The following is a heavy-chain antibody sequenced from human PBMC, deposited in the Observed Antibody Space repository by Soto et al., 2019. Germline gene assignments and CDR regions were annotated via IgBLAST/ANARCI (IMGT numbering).Heavy chain of an antibody. J-gene: IGHJ3*02. D-gene: IGHD2-2*01. CDR2: ISSSSSYI. Sequence: AXSIKLCWAASGVTVMSYSMNWVRRDPGKGLGWVSSISSSSSYIYYADSVKGRFTISRDNAKNSLYLQMNSLRAEDTAVYYCAVVRGYCSSTSCYSSGCDIWGQGTRVT. CDR3: AVVRGYCSSTSCYSSGCDI. CDR1: GVTVMSYS. V-gene: IGHV3-21*01.